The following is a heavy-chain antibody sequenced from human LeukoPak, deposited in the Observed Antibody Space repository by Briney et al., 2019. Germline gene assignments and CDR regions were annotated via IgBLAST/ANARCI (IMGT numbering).Heavy chain of an antibody. CDR1: GGSFSGYY. J-gene: IGHJ4*02. CDR3: VRGDLDSSSSYYYFDH. D-gene: IGHD6-13*01. V-gene: IGHV4-34*01. Sequence: SETLSLTCAVYGGSFSGYYWSWIRQPPGKGLEWIGSIYYSGGTYYNPSLQSRVTISVDTSKNQFSLRVTSVTAADTAVYYCVRGDLDSSSSYYYFDHWGQGTLVTVSS. CDR2: IYYSGGT.